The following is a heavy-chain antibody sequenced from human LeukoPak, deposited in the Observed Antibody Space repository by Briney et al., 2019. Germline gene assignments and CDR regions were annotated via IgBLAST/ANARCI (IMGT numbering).Heavy chain of an antibody. CDR1: GYTFTSYC. CDR2: ISAYNGNT. J-gene: IGHJ4*02. D-gene: IGHD6-19*01. CDR3: ARVRYSSGWPLFDY. V-gene: IGHV1-18*01. Sequence: ASVKVSCKASGYTFTSYCISWVRQAPGQGLEWMGWISAYNGNTNYAQKLQGRVTMTTDTSTSTAYMELRSLRPDDTAVYYCARVRYSSGWPLFDYGGQGTLVTVSS.